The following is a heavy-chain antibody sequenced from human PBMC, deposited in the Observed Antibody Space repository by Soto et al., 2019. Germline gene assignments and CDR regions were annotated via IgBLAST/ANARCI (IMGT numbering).Heavy chain of an antibody. Sequence: SETLSLTCTVSGGSISSDYWSWIRQPPGKGLEWIGYIYYSGSTNYNPSLKSRVTISVDTSKNQFSLKVSSVTAADTAVYYCARGHQDAVASNWGQGTLVTVSS. CDR2: IYYSGST. D-gene: IGHD6-19*01. V-gene: IGHV4-59*12. CDR3: ARGHQDAVASN. J-gene: IGHJ4*02. CDR1: GGSISSDY.